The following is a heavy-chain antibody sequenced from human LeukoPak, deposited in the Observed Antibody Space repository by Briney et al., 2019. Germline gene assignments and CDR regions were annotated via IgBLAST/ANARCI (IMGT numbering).Heavy chain of an antibody. CDR2: IRSKSYGGTS. Sequence: GGSLRLSCAPSGFNFGDYALSRVRQAPGKGLEWVAFIRSKSYGGTSDYAASVEGRFSISRDDSKSIAYLQMNSLRAEDTAVYYCAKDPSSSFYSLGSWFDYWGQGTLVTVSS. CDR3: AKDPSSSFYSLGSWFDY. J-gene: IGHJ4*02. CDR1: GFNFGDYA. D-gene: IGHD6-6*01. V-gene: IGHV3-49*04.